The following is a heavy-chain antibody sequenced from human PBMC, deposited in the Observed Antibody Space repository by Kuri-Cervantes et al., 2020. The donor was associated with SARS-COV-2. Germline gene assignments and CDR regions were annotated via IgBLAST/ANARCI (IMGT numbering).Heavy chain of an antibody. CDR2: IIPIFGTA. J-gene: IGHJ3*02. Sequence: SVKVSCKASGYTFTSYAISWVRQAPGQGLEWMGGIIPIFGTANYAQKFQGRVTITADESTSTAYMELSSLRSEDTAVYYCARRASRKKYRLVGATTSDAFDIRGQGTMVTVSS. CDR1: GYTFTSYA. V-gene: IGHV1-69*13. D-gene: IGHD1-26*01. CDR3: ARRASRKKYRLVGATTSDAFDI.